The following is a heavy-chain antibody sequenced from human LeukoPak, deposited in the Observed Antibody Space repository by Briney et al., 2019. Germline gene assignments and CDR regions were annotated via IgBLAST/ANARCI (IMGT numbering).Heavy chain of an antibody. CDR2: VSSSGGST. J-gene: IGHJ4*02. CDR1: GFTFSTYA. Sequence: GGSLRLSCAASGFTFSTYAMSWVRQAPGKGLEWVSAVSSSGGSTYYADSVKGRFTFSRDNSKNMLYLQMNSLRAEDTAVYYCARGRSGGGWLDFDYWGQGTLVTVSS. V-gene: IGHV3-23*01. CDR3: ARGRSGGGWLDFDY. D-gene: IGHD2-15*01.